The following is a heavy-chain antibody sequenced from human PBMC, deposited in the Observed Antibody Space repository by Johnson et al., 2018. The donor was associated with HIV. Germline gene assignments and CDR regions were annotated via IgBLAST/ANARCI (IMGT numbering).Heavy chain of an antibody. J-gene: IGHJ3*02. CDR3: ARDYRGRTVDAFDI. CDR1: GFTFSSYA. V-gene: IGHV3-30*04. D-gene: IGHD3-16*02. Sequence: QVQLVESGGGLVQPGRSLRLSCAASGFTFSSYAMHWVRQAPGKGLEWVAVISYDGSNKYYADSLKGRFTISRDNSKNMLDLQMNSLRAGDAAVYYCARDYRGRTVDAFDIWGQGTMVTVSS. CDR2: ISYDGSNK.